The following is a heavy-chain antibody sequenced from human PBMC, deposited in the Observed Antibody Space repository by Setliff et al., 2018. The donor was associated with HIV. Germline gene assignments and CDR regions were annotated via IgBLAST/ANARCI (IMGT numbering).Heavy chain of an antibody. CDR3: ARGAWYTSGWYSSRYLDV. V-gene: IGHV1-8*02. D-gene: IGHD6-19*01. Sequence: GASVKVSCKASGYTFTSSDINWVRQATGQGLEWMGWMNPNSGNTGYAQKFQCRVTMTRDTSIKTAYMELSSLRSEDPAVYYCARGAWYTSGWYSSRYLDVWGKGTTVTVSS. CDR2: MNPNSGNT. J-gene: IGHJ6*03. CDR1: GYTFTSSD.